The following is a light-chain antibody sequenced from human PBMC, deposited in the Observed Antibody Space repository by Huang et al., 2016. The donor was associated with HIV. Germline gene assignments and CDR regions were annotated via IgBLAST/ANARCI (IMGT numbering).Light chain of an antibody. CDR3: QQSYSTPRT. CDR2: ATS. V-gene: IGKV1-39*01. CDR1: QTISTY. J-gene: IGKJ1*01. Sequence: DIQMNQSPTSLSASVGDRLTITFRASQTISTYLNWYQQKPGKAPKLLIYATSTLQSVVPSRFSGSGSGTDFTLTISNLQPEDFATYYCQQSYSTPRTFGQGTKVEIE.